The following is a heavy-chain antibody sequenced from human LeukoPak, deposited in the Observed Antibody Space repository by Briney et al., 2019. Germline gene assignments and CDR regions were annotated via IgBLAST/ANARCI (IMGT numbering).Heavy chain of an antibody. CDR1: GGSISSGDYY. Sequence: SRTLSLTCTVSGGSISSGDYYWSWIRQPPGKGLEWIGYIHDSGSTYYTPSLKSRIAISVDRSKNQISLKLSSVTAADTAVYYCARALGPEIDYWGQETLVIVSS. CDR3: ARALGPEIDY. J-gene: IGHJ4*02. V-gene: IGHV4-30-4*01. D-gene: IGHD1-14*01. CDR2: IHDSGST.